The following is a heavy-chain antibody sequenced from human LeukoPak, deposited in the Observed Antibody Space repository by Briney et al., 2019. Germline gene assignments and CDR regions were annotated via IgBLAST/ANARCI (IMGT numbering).Heavy chain of an antibody. V-gene: IGHV4-4*02. CDR3: ARGIRGVMGNWFDP. CDR1: GDSFSGTNW. CDR2: IYNDGST. J-gene: IGHJ5*02. Sequence: SGTLSLTCAVSGDSFSGTNWWSWVRQPPGKGLEWIGEIYNDGSTNYNPSLKSRVTISVDTSKNQFSLKLSSVTAADTAVYYCARGIRGVMGNWFDPWGQGTLVTVSS. D-gene: IGHD3-10*01.